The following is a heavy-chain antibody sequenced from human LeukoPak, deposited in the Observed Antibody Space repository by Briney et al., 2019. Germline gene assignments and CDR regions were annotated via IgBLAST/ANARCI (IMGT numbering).Heavy chain of an antibody. CDR1: GGTFSSYA. Sequence: SCKASGGTFSSYAMSWVRQAPGKGLEWVSAISGSGGSTYYADSVKGRFTISRDNSKNTLYLQMNSLRAEDTAVYYCAKDFPSGSYYGEGFDYWGQGTLVTVSS. V-gene: IGHV3-23*01. D-gene: IGHD1-26*01. CDR3: AKDFPSGSYYGEGFDY. CDR2: ISGSGGST. J-gene: IGHJ4*02.